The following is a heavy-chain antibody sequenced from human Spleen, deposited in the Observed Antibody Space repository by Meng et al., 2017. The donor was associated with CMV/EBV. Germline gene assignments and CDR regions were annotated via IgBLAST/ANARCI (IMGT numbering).Heavy chain of an antibody. CDR3: ARDGQQLSYGWFDP. CDR2: IYSGGST. CDR1: GFTVSSNY. Sequence: GESLKISCAASGFTVSSNYMSWVRQAPGKGLEWVSVIYSGGSTYYADSVKGRFTISRDNSKNTLYLQMNSLRDEDTAVYYCARDGQQLSYGWFDPWGQGTLVTVSS. D-gene: IGHD6-13*01. V-gene: IGHV3-66*02. J-gene: IGHJ5*02.